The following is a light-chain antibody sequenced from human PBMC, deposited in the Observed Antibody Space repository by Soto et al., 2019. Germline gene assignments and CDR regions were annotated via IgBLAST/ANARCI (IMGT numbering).Light chain of an antibody. CDR3: HHYRSS. CDR2: GAS. J-gene: IGKJ4*01. V-gene: IGKV3-20*01. CDR1: QSVSSKY. Sequence: EIVLTQSPGTLSLSPGKISTLSCRASQSVSSKYLAWYQHKPGQAPRLVIYGASSRATGLPERFSGSGSGTHFTLTLSRLEPADFAFYYCHHYRSSFGGGTKVDIK.